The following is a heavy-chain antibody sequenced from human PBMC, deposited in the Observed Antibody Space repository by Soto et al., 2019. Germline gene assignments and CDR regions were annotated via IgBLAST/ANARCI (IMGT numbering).Heavy chain of an antibody. Sequence: EVQLVESGGGLIQPGGSLRLSCAASGFTVSSNYMSWVRQAPGKGLEWVSVIYSGGSTYYADSVKGRFTISRDNSKNTLSLQMNRLRAEDTAVYYCARDGGYSYGRALDYWGQGTLVTVSS. CDR1: GFTVSSNY. CDR3: ARDGGYSYGRALDY. CDR2: IYSGGST. J-gene: IGHJ4*02. D-gene: IGHD5-18*01. V-gene: IGHV3-53*01.